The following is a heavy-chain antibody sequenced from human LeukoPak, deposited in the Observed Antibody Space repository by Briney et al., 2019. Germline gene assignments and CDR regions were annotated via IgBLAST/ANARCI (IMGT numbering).Heavy chain of an antibody. D-gene: IGHD5-12*01. CDR2: INHSGST. V-gene: IGHV4-34*01. CDR3: ASGGYDLYYYYMDV. CDR1: GGSFSGYY. Sequence: PSETLSLTCAVYGGSFSGYYWSWIRQPPGKGLEWIGEINHSGSTNYNPSLKSRVTISVDTSKNQFSLKLSSVTAADTAVYYCASGGYDLYYYYMDVWGKGTTVTISS. J-gene: IGHJ6*03.